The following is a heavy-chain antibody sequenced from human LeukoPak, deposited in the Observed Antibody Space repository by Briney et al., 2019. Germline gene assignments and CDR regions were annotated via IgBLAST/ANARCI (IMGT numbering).Heavy chain of an antibody. CDR3: AKRYYYGSGPTDP. Sequence: GGSLRLSCAASGFTFSSYAMSWVRQAPGKGLEWVSSISSSSSYIYYADSVKGRFTISRDNAKNSLYLQMNSLRAEDTAVYYCAKRYYYGSGPTDPWGQGTLVTVSS. CDR1: GFTFSSYA. D-gene: IGHD3-10*01. J-gene: IGHJ5*02. V-gene: IGHV3-21*01. CDR2: ISSSSSYI.